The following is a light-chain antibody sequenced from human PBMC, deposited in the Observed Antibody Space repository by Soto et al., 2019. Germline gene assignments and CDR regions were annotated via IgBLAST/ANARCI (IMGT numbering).Light chain of an antibody. CDR3: QQFNSYPLLT. Sequence: AIQLTQSPSSLSASVGDRVTITCRASQGISSALAWYQQKPGKAPKLLIYDASTLETGVPSRFSGSGSGTDFPLTISCLRLKDFVAYYCQQFNSYPLLTFGGGTKVEI. CDR2: DAS. CDR1: QGISSA. J-gene: IGKJ4*01. V-gene: IGKV1-13*02.